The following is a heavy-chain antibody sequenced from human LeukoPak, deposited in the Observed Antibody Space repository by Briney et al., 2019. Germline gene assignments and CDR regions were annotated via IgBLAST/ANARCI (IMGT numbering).Heavy chain of an antibody. CDR1: GGSFSGYY. J-gene: IGHJ6*03. CDR3: ARGGYCSGGSCYSQYSYYYYMDV. CDR2: INHSGST. Sequence: PSETLSLTCAVYGGSFSGYYWSWIRQPPGKGLEWIGEINHSGSTNYNPSLKSRVTISVDTSKNQFSLKLSSVTAADTAVYFCARGGYCSGGSCYSQYSYYYYMDVWGKGTTVTISS. D-gene: IGHD2-15*01. V-gene: IGHV4-34*01.